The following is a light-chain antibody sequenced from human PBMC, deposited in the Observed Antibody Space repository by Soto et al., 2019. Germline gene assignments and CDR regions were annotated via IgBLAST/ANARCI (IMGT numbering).Light chain of an antibody. V-gene: IGKV3-11*01. Sequence: EIVLTQSPATLSLSLGERATLSCRASQSVSTYLAWYQQKPGQAPRLLIYDASNKATGIPARFSGSGSGTDFTLTISSLEPEDFAVYYCQQRSNLPLTFGQGTKVEIK. J-gene: IGKJ1*01. CDR2: DAS. CDR3: QQRSNLPLT. CDR1: QSVSTY.